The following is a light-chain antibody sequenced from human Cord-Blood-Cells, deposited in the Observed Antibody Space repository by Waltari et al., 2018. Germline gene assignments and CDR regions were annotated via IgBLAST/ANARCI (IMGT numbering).Light chain of an antibody. J-gene: IGLJ1*01. Sequence: QSVLTQPPSASGTPGQRVTISCSGSSSNIGSNTVNWYQQLPGTAPKLLIYSNNPRPSGSPDRFSGSKSGTSASLGSSGLQSEDDADYYCAAWDDSLNGYVFGTGTNVTVL. CDR3: AAWDDSLNGYV. V-gene: IGLV1-44*01. CDR1: SSNIGSNT. CDR2: SNN.